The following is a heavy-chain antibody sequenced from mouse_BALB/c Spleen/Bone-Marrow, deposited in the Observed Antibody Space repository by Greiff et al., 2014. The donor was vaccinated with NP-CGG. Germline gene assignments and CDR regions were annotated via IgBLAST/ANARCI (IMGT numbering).Heavy chain of an antibody. CDR2: IYPGDGDT. D-gene: IGHD2-1*01. CDR1: GYTFTSYW. CDR3: ASPYGNYDAMDY. V-gene: IGHV1-87*01. J-gene: IGHJ4*01. Sequence: QVQLQQSGAELARPGASVKLPCKASGYTFTSYWMQWVKQRPGQGLEWIGAIYPGDGDTRYTLTAGKSSNTAYMQLSSLTSEDSAVYFCASPYGNYDAMDYWGQGTSVTVSS.